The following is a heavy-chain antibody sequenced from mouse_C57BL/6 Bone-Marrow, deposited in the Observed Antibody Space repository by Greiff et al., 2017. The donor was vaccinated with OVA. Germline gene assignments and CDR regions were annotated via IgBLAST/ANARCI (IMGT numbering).Heavy chain of an antibody. CDR1: GYTFTSYG. D-gene: IGHD1-1*01. CDR2: IYPRSGNP. J-gene: IGHJ2*01. Sequence: VKLVESGAELARPGASVTLSCKASGYTFTSYGISWVKQRTGQGLEWIGEIYPRSGNPYYNEKFKGKATLTADKSSSTSYMELRSLTSEDSAVYFCAREGITTVVEGFDYWGQGTTLTVSS. V-gene: IGHV1-81*01. CDR3: AREGITTVVEGFDY.